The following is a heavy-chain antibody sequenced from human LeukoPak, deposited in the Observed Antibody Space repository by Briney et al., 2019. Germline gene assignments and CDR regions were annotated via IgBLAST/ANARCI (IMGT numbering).Heavy chain of an antibody. CDR3: ARDSGGDYYYYYGMDV. CDR2: INPSGGST. Sequence: ASVKVSCKASGYTFTSYYMHWVRQAPGQGLEWMGLINPSGGSTSYAQKFQGRVTMTRDTSTSTVYMELSSLRSEDTAVYYCARDSGGDYYYYYGMDVWGKGTTVTVSS. J-gene: IGHJ6*04. D-gene: IGHD5-12*01. CDR1: GYTFTSYY. V-gene: IGHV1-46*01.